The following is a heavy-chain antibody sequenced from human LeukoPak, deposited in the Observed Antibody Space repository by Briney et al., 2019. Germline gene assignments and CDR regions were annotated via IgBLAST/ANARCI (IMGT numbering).Heavy chain of an antibody. D-gene: IGHD4-23*01. V-gene: IGHV4-59*08. J-gene: IGHJ5*02. CDR1: GGSISNYY. Sequence: PSETLSLTCTVSGGSISNYYWSWIRQPPGKELEWIGYIYYIGSTNCNPSLKRRVTISVDTSKNQFSLKLSSVTAADTAVYYCARVAVNDYGGNIERWGQGTLVTVSS. CDR2: IYYIGST. CDR3: ARVAVNDYGGNIER.